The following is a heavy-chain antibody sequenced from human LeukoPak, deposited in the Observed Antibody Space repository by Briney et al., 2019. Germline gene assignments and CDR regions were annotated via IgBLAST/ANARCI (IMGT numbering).Heavy chain of an antibody. D-gene: IGHD4-23*01. Sequence: GASVKVSCKASGYTFTCYYMHWVRQAPGQGIEWMGIINPSGGSTSYAQKCQGRVTMTRDTSSSTVYMELSSLKSQDTPVYYCARGVGGNLNWFDPWGQGTLVTVSS. V-gene: IGHV1-46*01. J-gene: IGHJ5*02. CDR3: ARGVGGNLNWFDP. CDR2: INPSGGST. CDR1: GYTFTCYY.